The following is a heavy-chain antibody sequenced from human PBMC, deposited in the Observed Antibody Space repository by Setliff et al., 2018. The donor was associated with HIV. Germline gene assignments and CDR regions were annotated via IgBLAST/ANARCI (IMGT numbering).Heavy chain of an antibody. CDR2: IHSGVSSP. CDR1: GFTFSTYA. J-gene: IGHJ4*02. Sequence: GGSLRLSCAASGFTFSTYAMSWVRQAPGKGLEWVSVIHSGVSSPYYADSVKGRFTVARDNSKNTLYLQMNSLRAEDTAMYYCAIIAVAGTLGYWGQGTLVTVS. V-gene: IGHV3-23*03. D-gene: IGHD6-19*01. CDR3: AIIAVAGTLGY.